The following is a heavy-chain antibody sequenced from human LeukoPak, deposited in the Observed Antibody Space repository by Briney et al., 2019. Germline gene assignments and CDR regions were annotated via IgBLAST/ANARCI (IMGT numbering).Heavy chain of an antibody. D-gene: IGHD4-17*01. CDR3: ARGQGTVTTH. V-gene: IGHV4-34*01. CDR2: INHSGSA. J-gene: IGHJ4*02. Sequence: SETLSLTCAVSGGSFSAYYWAWIRQPPGKGLEWIGEINHSGSANYNPSLKSRVTISLDTSKNQFSLKLSSVTAADTAVYYCARGQGTVTTHWGQGTLVTVSS. CDR1: GGSFSAYY.